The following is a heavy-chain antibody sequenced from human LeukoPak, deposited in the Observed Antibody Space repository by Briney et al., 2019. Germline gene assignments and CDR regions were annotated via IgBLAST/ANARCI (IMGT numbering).Heavy chain of an antibody. J-gene: IGHJ6*02. Sequence: ESSETLSLTCTVSGGSIRSSYYYWGWIRQPPGKGLEWIGSIYDSGSTYYNPSLKSRVTISVDTSKNQFSLKLSSVTAADTAVYYCARGGCSGGSCYLYYYYGMDVWGQGTTVTVSS. CDR3: ARGGCSGGSCYLYYYYGMDV. D-gene: IGHD2-15*01. CDR2: IYDSGST. CDR1: GGSIRSSYYY. V-gene: IGHV4-39*07.